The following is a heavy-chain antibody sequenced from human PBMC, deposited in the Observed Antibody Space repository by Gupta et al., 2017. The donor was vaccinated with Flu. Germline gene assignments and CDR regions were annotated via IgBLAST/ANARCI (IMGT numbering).Heavy chain of an antibody. CDR3: ARRITYGKTFDY. Sequence: QLQLQESGPGLVKPSETLSLICTVSGGSISDTSYYWGWSRQPPGKGLVWIGKVGYSGNTFYNPSLKSRVTISVDTSKNQFSLKLSSVTAADTAVYYCARRITYGKTFDYWGQGALVTVSS. CDR2: VGYSGNT. J-gene: IGHJ4*02. CDR1: GGSISDTSYY. D-gene: IGHD2/OR15-2a*01. V-gene: IGHV4-39*01.